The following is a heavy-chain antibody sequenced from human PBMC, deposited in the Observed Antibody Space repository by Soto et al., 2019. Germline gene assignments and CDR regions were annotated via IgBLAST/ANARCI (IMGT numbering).Heavy chain of an antibody. CDR2: ISGSGGST. CDR3: AKVPHYDILTGNGYYYYMDV. V-gene: IGHV3-23*01. D-gene: IGHD3-9*01. CDR1: GFTFSSYA. J-gene: IGHJ6*03. Sequence: GGSLRLSCAASGFTFSSYAMSWVRQAPGKGLEWVSAISGSGGSTYYADSVKGRFTISRDNSKNTLYLQMNSLRAEDTAVYYCAKVPHYDILTGNGYYYYMDVWGKGTTVTVSS.